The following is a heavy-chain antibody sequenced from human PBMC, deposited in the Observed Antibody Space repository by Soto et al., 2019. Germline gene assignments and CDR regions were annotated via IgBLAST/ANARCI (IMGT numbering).Heavy chain of an antibody. CDR2: INEDGSTT. Sequence: EVQLVESGGGLVQPGGSLRLSCAASGFTFSSYWMHWVHQAPGKGLVWVSCINEDGSTTSYADSVKGRFTISRDNAKNTLYLEMNSLRAEDTAVYYCSRDTFGPRDYWGQGTLVTVSS. CDR1: GFTFSSYW. J-gene: IGHJ4*02. D-gene: IGHD3-16*01. CDR3: SRDTFGPRDY. V-gene: IGHV3-74*01.